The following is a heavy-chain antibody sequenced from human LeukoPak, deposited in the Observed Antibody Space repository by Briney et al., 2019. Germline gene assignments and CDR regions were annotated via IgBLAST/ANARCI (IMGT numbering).Heavy chain of an antibody. Sequence: SQTLSLTCTVSGGSISSGDYYWSWIRQPPGKGLEWIGYIYYSGSTCYNPSLKSRVTISVDTSKNQFSLKLSSVTAADTAVYYCASFNYYDSSGYYYVLEASDIWGQGTMVTVSS. CDR1: GGSISSGDYY. CDR3: ASFNYYDSSGYYYVLEASDI. V-gene: IGHV4-30-4*08. D-gene: IGHD3-22*01. CDR2: IYYSGST. J-gene: IGHJ3*02.